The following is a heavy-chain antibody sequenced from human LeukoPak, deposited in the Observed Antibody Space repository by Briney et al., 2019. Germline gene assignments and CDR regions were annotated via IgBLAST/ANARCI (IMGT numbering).Heavy chain of an antibody. CDR3: ASYDSSGYYPPSDY. Sequence: PGGSLRLSCAASGFTFSSYSMNWVRQAPGKGLEWVSSISSSSSYIYYADSVKGRFTISRDNAKNSLYLQMNSLRAEDTAVYYCASYDSSGYYPPSDYWGQGTLVTVSS. D-gene: IGHD3-22*01. J-gene: IGHJ4*02. CDR2: ISSSSSYI. CDR1: GFTFSSYS. V-gene: IGHV3-21*01.